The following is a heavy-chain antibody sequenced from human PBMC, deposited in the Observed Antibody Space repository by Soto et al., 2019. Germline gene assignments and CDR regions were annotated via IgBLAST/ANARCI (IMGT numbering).Heavy chain of an antibody. V-gene: IGHV4-34*01. Sequence: SETLSLTCAVYGGSFSGYYWSWIRQPPGKGLEWIGEINHSGSTNYNPSLKSRVTISVDTSKNQFSLKLSSVTAADTAVYYCARGNRITMVRGVIITWRLGDRLVYFDYWGQGTLVTVSS. D-gene: IGHD3-10*01. CDR2: INHSGST. CDR1: GGSFSGYY. J-gene: IGHJ4*02. CDR3: ARGNRITMVRGVIITWRLGDRLVYFDY.